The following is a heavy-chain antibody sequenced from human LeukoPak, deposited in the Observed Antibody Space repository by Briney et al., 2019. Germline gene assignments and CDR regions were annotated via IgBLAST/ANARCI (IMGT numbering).Heavy chain of an antibody. CDR1: GGSFSGYY. D-gene: IGHD6-19*01. V-gene: IGHV4-34*01. CDR2: INHSGST. Sequence: KPSETLSLTCAVYGGSFSGYYWSWIRQPLGKGLEWIGEINHSGSTNYNPSLKSRVTISVDTSKNQFSLKLSSVTAADTAVYYCASLYSSGPDYWGQGTLVTVSS. CDR3: ASLYSSGPDY. J-gene: IGHJ4*02.